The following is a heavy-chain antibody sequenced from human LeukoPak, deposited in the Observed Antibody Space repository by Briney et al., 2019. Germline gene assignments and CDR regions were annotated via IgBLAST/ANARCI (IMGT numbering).Heavy chain of an antibody. Sequence: PSQTLSLTCTVSGGSISSGGYYWSWIRQHPGKGLEWIGYIYYSGSTYYNPSLKSRVTISVDTSKNQFSLKLSSVTAADAAVYFCARQLPTAAADTRGYFDYWGQGTVVTVSS. CDR1: GGSISSGGYY. CDR3: ARQLPTAAADTRGYFDY. J-gene: IGHJ4*02. V-gene: IGHV4-31*03. D-gene: IGHD6-25*01. CDR2: IYYSGST.